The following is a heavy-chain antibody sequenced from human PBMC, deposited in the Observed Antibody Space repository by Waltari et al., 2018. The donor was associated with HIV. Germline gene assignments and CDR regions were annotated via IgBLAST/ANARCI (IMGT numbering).Heavy chain of an antibody. Sequence: EVQLVESGGGLVKPGGSLRLSCAASGFTFSSYSMNWGCQARGKVLEWVSSISSSSSYIYYADSVKGRFTISRDNAKNSLYLQMNSLRAEDTAVYYCARDTSFWSSPDLDAFDIWGQGTMVTVSS. D-gene: IGHD3-3*01. J-gene: IGHJ3*02. CDR1: GFTFSSYS. CDR2: ISSSSSYI. CDR3: ARDTSFWSSPDLDAFDI. V-gene: IGHV3-21*01.